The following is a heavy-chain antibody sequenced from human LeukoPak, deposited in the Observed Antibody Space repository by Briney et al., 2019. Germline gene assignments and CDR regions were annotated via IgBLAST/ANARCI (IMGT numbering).Heavy chain of an antibody. J-gene: IGHJ6*03. D-gene: IGHD1-1*01. CDR1: GGSISGYY. CDR2: IYYSGTT. V-gene: IGHV4-59*08. CDR3: ARQNDYYYYMDV. Sequence: SETLSLTCSVSGGSISGYYWSWIRQPPGEGLEWIAYIYYSGTTNYNPSLKSRVTISVDASNNLFSLRLSSVTAADTAVYYWARQNDYYYYMDVWGKGTTVTVSS.